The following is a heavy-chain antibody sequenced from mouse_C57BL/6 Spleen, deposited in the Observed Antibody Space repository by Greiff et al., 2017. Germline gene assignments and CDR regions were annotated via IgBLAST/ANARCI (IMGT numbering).Heavy chain of an antibody. CDR1: GYTFTDYN. CDR3: ARNYDSKDYYAMDY. CDR2: INPNNGGT. Sequence: VQLQQSGPELVKPGASVKIPCKASGYTFTDYNMDWVKQSHGKSLEWIGDINPNNGGTIYNQKFKGKATLTVDKSSSTAYMELRSLTSEDTTVYYCARNYDSKDYYAMDYWGQGTSVTVSS. V-gene: IGHV1-18*01. D-gene: IGHD1-1*01. J-gene: IGHJ4*01.